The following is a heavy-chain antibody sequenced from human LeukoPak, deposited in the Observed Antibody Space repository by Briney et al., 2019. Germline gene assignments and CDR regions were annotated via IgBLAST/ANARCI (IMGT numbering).Heavy chain of an antibody. J-gene: IGHJ4*02. D-gene: IGHD2-2*01. CDR3: ARRYCSSTSCYLDY. V-gene: IGHV4-39*01. CDR1: GGSISSSSYY. Sequence: SETLSLTCTVSGGSISSSSYYWGWIRQPPGKGLEWIGSIYYSGSTYYNPSLKSRVTISVDTSKNQFSLKLSSVTAADTAVYYCARRYCSSTSCYLDYWGQGTLVTVSS. CDR2: IYYSGST.